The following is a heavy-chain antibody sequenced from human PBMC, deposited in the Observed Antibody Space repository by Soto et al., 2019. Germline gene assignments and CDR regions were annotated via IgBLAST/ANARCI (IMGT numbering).Heavy chain of an antibody. V-gene: IGHV4-30-2*01. CDR2: IYHRGST. CDR1: GGYIVSGGYS. J-gene: IGHJ5*02. D-gene: IGHD6-19*01. CDR3: ARVAGSGWYDA. Sequence: QLQLQESGSGLVKPSQTLSLTCAVSGGYIVSGGYSWSWIRQQPGKGLEWIGNIYHRGSTYYNPSLKSRVTISVDVSKNQFSLKLNSVTAADTAVYYCARVAGSGWYDAWGQGTLVTVSS.